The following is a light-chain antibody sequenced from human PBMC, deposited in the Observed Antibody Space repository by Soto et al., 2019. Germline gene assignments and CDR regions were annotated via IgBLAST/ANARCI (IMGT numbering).Light chain of an antibody. Sequence: DIQMTQSPSSLSASVGDRVTITCRASQSISSDLNWYQQKPGKAPKVLIYGASSLQSGVPSRFSGSGFGTDFTLTISSLLPEDFATYYCQQSHSIPLTFGGGTKVEIK. CDR3: QQSHSIPLT. V-gene: IGKV1-39*01. J-gene: IGKJ4*01. CDR2: GAS. CDR1: QSISSD.